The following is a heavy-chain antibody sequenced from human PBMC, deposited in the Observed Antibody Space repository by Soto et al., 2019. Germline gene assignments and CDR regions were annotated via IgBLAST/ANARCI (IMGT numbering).Heavy chain of an antibody. CDR2: IYPGDSDA. J-gene: IGHJ3*02. CDR1: GRTFIYHL. CDR3: ERKGEMAETTEDDFDI. V-gene: IGHV5-51*01. D-gene: IGHD6-19*01. Sequence: VESLKISCKVSGRTFIYHLIAFVLQMPGKGLEWMGIIYPGDSDARYSPSFACQVTISVDKSITTAYLHWSSLEASDSAVYYCERKGEMAETTEDDFDIWGQGTLVTV.